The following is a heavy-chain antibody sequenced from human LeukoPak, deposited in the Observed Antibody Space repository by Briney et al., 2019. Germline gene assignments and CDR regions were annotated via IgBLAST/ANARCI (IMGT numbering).Heavy chain of an antibody. D-gene: IGHD5-18*01. Sequence: GGSLRLSCAASGFTFSNAWMNWVRQAPGKGLEWVGRIKSKTDGGTTDYAAPVKGRFTISRDDSKNTLYLQMNNLRAEDTAVYYCAGRFMEYSSGYAYGGQEPRATVPS. V-gene: IGHV3-15*07. CDR3: AGRFMEYSSGYAY. J-gene: IGHJ4*02. CDR2: IKSKTDGGTT. CDR1: GFTFSNAW.